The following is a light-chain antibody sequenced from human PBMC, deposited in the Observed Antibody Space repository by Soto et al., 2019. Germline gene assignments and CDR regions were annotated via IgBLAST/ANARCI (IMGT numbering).Light chain of an antibody. V-gene: IGKV1-5*03. CDR1: QTISSW. Sequence: DIQMTQSPSTLSGSVGDRVTITCRASQTISSWLAWYQQKPGKAPKLLIYKASTLKSGVPSRFSGSGSGTEFTLTISSLQPYDFATYYCQHYNSYSEAFGQGT. CDR3: QHYNSYSEA. CDR2: KAS. J-gene: IGKJ1*01.